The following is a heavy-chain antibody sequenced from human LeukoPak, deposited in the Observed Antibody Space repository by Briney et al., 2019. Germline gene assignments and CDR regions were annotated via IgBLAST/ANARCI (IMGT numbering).Heavy chain of an antibody. D-gene: IGHD3-10*01. CDR3: AREKPYGSGSYFDY. V-gene: IGHV4-31*03. CDR1: GGSISSGGYY. Sequence: SETLSLTCTVSGGSISSGGYYWSWIRQHPGKGLEWIGYIYYSGSTYYNPSLKSRVTISVDTSKNQFSLKLSSVTAADTAVYYCAREKPYGSGSYFDYWGQGTLVTVSS. CDR2: IYYSGST. J-gene: IGHJ4*02.